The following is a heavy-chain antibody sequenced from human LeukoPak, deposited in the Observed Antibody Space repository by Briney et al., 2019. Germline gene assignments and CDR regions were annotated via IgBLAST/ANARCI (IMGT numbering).Heavy chain of an antibody. CDR1: GYSISSGYY. D-gene: IGHD2/OR15-2a*01. CDR3: ARAIWPIYANWFDP. J-gene: IGHJ5*02. Sequence: SETRSLTCTVSGYSISSGYYWGWIRQPPGKGLEWIGSIYHSGSTYYNPSLKSRVTISVDTSKNQFSLKLSSVTAADTAVYYCARAIWPIYANWFDPWGQGTLVTVSS. V-gene: IGHV4-38-2*02. CDR2: IYHSGST.